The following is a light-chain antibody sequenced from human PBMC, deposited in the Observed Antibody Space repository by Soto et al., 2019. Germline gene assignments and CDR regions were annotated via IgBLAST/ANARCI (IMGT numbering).Light chain of an antibody. CDR2: DAS. V-gene: IGKV1-5*01. CDR1: QSISSW. Sequence: DIQMTQSPSTLSASVGDTVTITCRASQSISSWLAWYQQKSGKAPKLLIYDASSLEGGVPSRFSGSGSGTEFILTISSLQPDDFATYYCQQYNTYPWTFGQGTKVEIK. CDR3: QQYNTYPWT. J-gene: IGKJ1*01.